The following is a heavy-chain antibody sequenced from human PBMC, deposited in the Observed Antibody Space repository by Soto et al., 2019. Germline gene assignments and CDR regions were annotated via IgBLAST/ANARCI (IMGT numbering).Heavy chain of an antibody. V-gene: IGHV4-34*01. J-gene: IGHJ4*02. CDR2: INHSGST. CDR1: GGSFSGYY. CDR3: ARRIAVAGSPFVDY. Sequence: QVQLQQWGAGLLKPSETLSLTCAVYGGSFSGYYWSWIRQPPGKGLEWIGEINHSGSTNYNPSLKSRVTISVDTSKKQFSLKLSSVTAADTAVYYCARRIAVAGSPFVDYWGQGTLVTVSS. D-gene: IGHD6-19*01.